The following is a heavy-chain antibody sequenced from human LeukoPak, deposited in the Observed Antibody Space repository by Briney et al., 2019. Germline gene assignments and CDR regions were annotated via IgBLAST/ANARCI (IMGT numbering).Heavy chain of an antibody. CDR3: ARVYSSSWYMDWFDP. CDR2: ISSSSSTI. D-gene: IGHD6-13*01. Sequence: GGSLRLSCAASGFTFSSYSMNWVRQAPGKGLEWFSYISSSSSTIYYADSVKGRFTISRDNAKNSLYLQMNSLRAEDTAVYYCARVYSSSWYMDWFDPWGQGTLVTVSS. V-gene: IGHV3-48*04. CDR1: GFTFSSYS. J-gene: IGHJ5*02.